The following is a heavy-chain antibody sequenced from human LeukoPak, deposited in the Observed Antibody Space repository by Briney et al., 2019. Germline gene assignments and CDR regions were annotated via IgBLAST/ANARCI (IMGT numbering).Heavy chain of an antibody. CDR3: ASDSRAPHYYYGMDV. D-gene: IGHD3-10*01. CDR1: GFTFSSYA. CDR2: ISGSGGST. V-gene: IGHV3-23*01. J-gene: IGHJ6*02. Sequence: GGSLRLSRAASGFTFSSYAMSWVRQAPGEGLEWVSAISGSGGSTYYADSVKGRFTISRDNSKNTLYLQMNSLRAEDTAVYYCASDSRAPHYYYGMDVWGQGTTVTVSS.